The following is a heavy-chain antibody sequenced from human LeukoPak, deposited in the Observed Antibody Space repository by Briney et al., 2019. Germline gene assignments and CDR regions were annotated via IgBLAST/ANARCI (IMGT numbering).Heavy chain of an antibody. D-gene: IGHD4-17*01. CDR3: ARSDYAQGAFDF. CDR1: GDSISSGGYY. J-gene: IGHJ3*01. CDR2: IYYSVIS. Sequence: PSQTLSLTCIVSGDSISSGGYYWNWIRQHPGPGKGLEWIGNIYYSVISDYNPSLKSRVTISVDTSKNQFSLKLSSVTAADTAVYYCARSDYAQGAFDFWGQGTMVTVSS. V-gene: IGHV4-31*03.